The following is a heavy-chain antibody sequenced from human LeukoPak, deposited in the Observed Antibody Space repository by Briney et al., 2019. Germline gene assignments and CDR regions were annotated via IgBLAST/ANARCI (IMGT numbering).Heavy chain of an antibody. V-gene: IGHV3-23*01. J-gene: IGHJ4*02. CDR2: ISGSGGST. CDR3: ARRTAATCHFDY. D-gene: IGHD6-25*01. Sequence: GGSLRLSCAASGFTFSSYAMSWVRQAPGKGLEWVSAISGSGGSTYYADSVKGRFTISRDNSKNTLYLQMNSLRAEDTAVYYCARRTAATCHFDYWGQGTLVTVSS. CDR1: GFTFSSYA.